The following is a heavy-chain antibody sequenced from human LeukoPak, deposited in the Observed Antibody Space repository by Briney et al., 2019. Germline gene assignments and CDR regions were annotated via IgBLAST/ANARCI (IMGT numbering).Heavy chain of an antibody. V-gene: IGHV3-48*01. D-gene: IGHD3-3*01. Sequence: GGSLSLSCAASGFTFSSYSMNWVRQAPGKGLEWVSYISSGSSAIYYADSVKGRFTVSRDNAKNSLYLQMNSLRAEDTAVYYCARFWSGNYWGQGTLVTVSS. CDR3: ARFWSGNY. J-gene: IGHJ4*02. CDR2: ISSGSSAI. CDR1: GFTFSSYS.